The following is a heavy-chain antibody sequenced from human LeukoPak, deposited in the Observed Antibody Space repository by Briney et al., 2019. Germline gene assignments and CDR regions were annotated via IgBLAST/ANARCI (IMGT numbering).Heavy chain of an antibody. CDR1: GGSFSGYY. CDR3: ARVPLDDYYDSSGTTQSLYYFDY. Sequence: SETLSLTCAVYGGSFSGYYWSWIRQPPGKGLEWIGEINHSGSTNYNPSLKSRVTISVDPSKNQFSLKLSSVTAADTAVYYCARVPLDDYYDSSGTTQSLYYFDYWGQGTLVTVSS. V-gene: IGHV4-34*01. D-gene: IGHD3-22*01. J-gene: IGHJ4*02. CDR2: INHSGST.